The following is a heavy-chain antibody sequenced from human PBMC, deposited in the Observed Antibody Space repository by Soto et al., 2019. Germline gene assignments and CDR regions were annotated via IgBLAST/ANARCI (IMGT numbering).Heavy chain of an antibody. CDR2: IKSKTDGGTT. J-gene: IGHJ3*02. CDR3: TTDLRGVVEFAFDI. Sequence: GGSLRLSCAASGFTFSNAWMNWVRQAPGKGLEWVGRIKSKTDGGTTDYAAPVKGRFTISRDDSKNTLYLQMNSLKTEDTAVYYCTTDLRGVVEFAFDIWGQGTMVTVSS. CDR1: GFTFSNAW. D-gene: IGHD3-10*01. V-gene: IGHV3-15*07.